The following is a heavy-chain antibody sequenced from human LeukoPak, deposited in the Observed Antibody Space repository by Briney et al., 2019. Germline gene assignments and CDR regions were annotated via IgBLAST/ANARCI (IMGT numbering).Heavy chain of an antibody. J-gene: IGHJ4*02. CDR1: GYTFTSYY. D-gene: IGHD3-3*01. Sequence: ASVKVSCKASGYTFTSYYMHWVRQAPGQGLEWMGIINPSGGSTSYAQKFQGRVTMTRDTSKNQFSLKLSSVTAADTAVYYCARMDFWSGYRNFDYWGQGTLVTVSS. V-gene: IGHV1-46*01. CDR3: ARMDFWSGYRNFDY. CDR2: INPSGGST.